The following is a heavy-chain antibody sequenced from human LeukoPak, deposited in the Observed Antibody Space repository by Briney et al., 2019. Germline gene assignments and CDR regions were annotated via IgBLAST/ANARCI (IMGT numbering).Heavy chain of an antibody. V-gene: IGHV3-48*04. J-gene: IGHJ6*02. CDR3: ARDTGYNYGTDYYYYGVDV. CDR2: ISSSSTI. CDR1: GFTFSSYS. Sequence: GGSLRLSCAASGFTFSSYSMNWVRQAPGKGLEWVSYISSSSTIYYADSVKGRFTISRDNAKNSLYLQMNSLRAEDTAVYYCARDTGYNYGTDYYYYGVDVWGQGTTVTVSS. D-gene: IGHD5-18*01.